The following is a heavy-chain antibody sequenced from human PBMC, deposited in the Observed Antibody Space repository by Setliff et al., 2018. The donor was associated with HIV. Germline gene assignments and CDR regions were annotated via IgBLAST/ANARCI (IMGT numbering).Heavy chain of an antibody. CDR1: GIMFSTYG. CDR3: ARGRAAGQGFDP. Sequence: GGSLRLSCAASGIMFSTYGMHWVRQAPGKGLEWVAVIWHDGSIKDYVDSVKGRFTISRDNSENTVDLQMNSLTVEDTGLYYCARGRAAGQGFDPWGRGTLVTVSS. V-gene: IGHV3-33*01. J-gene: IGHJ5*02. CDR2: IWHDGSIK. D-gene: IGHD6-13*01.